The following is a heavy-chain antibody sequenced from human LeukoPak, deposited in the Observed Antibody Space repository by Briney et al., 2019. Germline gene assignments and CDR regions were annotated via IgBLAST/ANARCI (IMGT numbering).Heavy chain of an antibody. Sequence: PGRSLRLSCAASGFTFSSYSMHWVRQAPGKGLEWVAVISYDGSNKYYADSVKGRFTISRDNSKNTLYLQMNSLRAEDTAVYYCAKDDILTGYYQIDFDFWGQGTLATVSS. CDR1: GFTFSSYS. CDR2: ISYDGSNK. J-gene: IGHJ4*02. V-gene: IGHV3-30*18. CDR3: AKDDILTGYYQIDFDF. D-gene: IGHD3-9*01.